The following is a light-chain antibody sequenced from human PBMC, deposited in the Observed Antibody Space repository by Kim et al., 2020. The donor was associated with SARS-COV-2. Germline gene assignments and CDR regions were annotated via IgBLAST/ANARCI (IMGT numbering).Light chain of an antibody. CDR2: AAS. J-gene: IGKJ2*01. CDR1: QSISTY. Sequence: ASVGDRVTITCRAGQSISTYLNWYQQKPGQASKLLIYAASSLQSGVPSRFSGSGSGTDFTLTISSLQPEDFATYYCQQSYSTPPYTFGQGTKLEI. V-gene: IGKV1-39*01. CDR3: QQSYSTPPYT.